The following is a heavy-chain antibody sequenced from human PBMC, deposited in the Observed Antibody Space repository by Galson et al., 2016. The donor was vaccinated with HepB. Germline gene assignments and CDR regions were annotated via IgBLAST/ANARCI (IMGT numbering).Heavy chain of an antibody. J-gene: IGHJ4*02. CDR2: IKRDGSGK. CDR3: ARDTLAGTLDY. D-gene: IGHD2-15*01. V-gene: IGHV3-7*04. CDR1: GFTFSSYW. Sequence: SLRLSCAASGFTFSSYWMTWVRQAPGKGLEWVANIKRDGSGKYYVDSVKGRFTISRDNAKNSLYLQMNSLRAEDTAVYYGARDTLAGTLDYWGQGTLVTVSS.